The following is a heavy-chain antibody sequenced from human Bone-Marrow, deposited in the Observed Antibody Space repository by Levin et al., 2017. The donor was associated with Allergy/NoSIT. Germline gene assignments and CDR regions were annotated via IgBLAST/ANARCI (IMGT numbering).Heavy chain of an antibody. CDR3: ARRADTNPTAATGRDYLDH. CDR2: IYSVGTT. Sequence: SCAASGVTVGNNYMNWFRQAPGKGLEWVSLIYSVGTTFYADSVKGRLIISRDNSKNTLYLQMSSLRVEDTAVYFCARRADTNPTAATGRDYLDHWGQGVLVTVSS. CDR1: GVTVGNNY. V-gene: IGHV3-53*05. J-gene: IGHJ4*02. D-gene: IGHD3-16*01.